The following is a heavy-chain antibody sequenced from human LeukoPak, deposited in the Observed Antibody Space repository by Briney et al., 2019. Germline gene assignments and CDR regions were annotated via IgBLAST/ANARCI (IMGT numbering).Heavy chain of an antibody. J-gene: IGHJ4*02. CDR3: ARGQYCSTTTCYSARRYFDF. CDR2: INDSGST. Sequence: PSETLSLTCAVSGGAARNYFWSWLRQPPGKGLEWIAEINDSGSTNSNSSLRSRVAISLDTSKNQFSLRLTSLTAADTAVYYCARGQYCSTTTCYSARRYFDFWGQGTLVTVSS. V-gene: IGHV4-34*01. CDR1: GGAARNYF. D-gene: IGHD2-2*01.